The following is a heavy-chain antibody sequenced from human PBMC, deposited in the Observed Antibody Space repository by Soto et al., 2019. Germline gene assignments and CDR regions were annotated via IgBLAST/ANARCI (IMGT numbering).Heavy chain of an antibody. CDR1: GGTFSSYA. J-gene: IGHJ5*02. Sequence: ASVKVSCKASGGTFSSYAISWVRQAPGQGLEWMGGIIPIFGTANYAQKFQGRVTITADESTSTAYMELSSLRSEDTAVYYCARDSTPDYYGSGSYYKTWGQGTLVTVS. CDR2: IIPIFGTA. V-gene: IGHV1-69*13. D-gene: IGHD3-10*01. CDR3: ARDSTPDYYGSGSYYKT.